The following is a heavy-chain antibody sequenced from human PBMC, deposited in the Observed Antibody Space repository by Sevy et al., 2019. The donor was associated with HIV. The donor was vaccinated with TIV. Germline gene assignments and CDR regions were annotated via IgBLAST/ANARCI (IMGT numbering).Heavy chain of an antibody. Sequence: GGSLRLSCAASGFTFSSSAMHWVRQAPGKGLEWVALISYDASNIFYADSVKGRFTISRDNSKNTLYLQMNSLRVEDTAVYYFERGGIAARLGLDYWGQGTLVTVSS. J-gene: IGHJ4*02. D-gene: IGHD6-6*01. CDR1: GFTFSSSA. CDR2: ISYDASNI. CDR3: ERGGIAARLGLDY. V-gene: IGHV3-30-3*01.